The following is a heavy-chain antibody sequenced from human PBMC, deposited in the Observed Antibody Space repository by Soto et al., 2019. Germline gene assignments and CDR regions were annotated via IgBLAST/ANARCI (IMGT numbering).Heavy chain of an antibody. V-gene: IGHV1-2*02. CDR1: GDSFNDYY. D-gene: IGHD5-12*01. Sequence: QVQLVQSGAEVRKPGASVTVSCRSSGDSFNDYYIHWVRQAPGQGFEWMGWINPNGGVTKYAQKFQGGVSMTRDTSIRTVYMQLSRLRSDDTAVYYCARESGGATATLDYYYFYRDVWGTGTTVTVSS. CDR3: ARESGGATATLDYYYFYRDV. J-gene: IGHJ6*03. CDR2: INPNGGVT.